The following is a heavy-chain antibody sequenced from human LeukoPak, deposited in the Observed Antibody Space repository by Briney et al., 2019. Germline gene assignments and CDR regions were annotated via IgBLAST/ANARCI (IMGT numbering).Heavy chain of an antibody. CDR1: GGSISSGSYH. CDR3: ARGNSLVVAGTSGFDY. D-gene: IGHD2-15*01. V-gene: IGHV4-61*02. CDR2: IYTSGST. J-gene: IGHJ4*02. Sequence: SETLSLTCTVSGGSISSGSYHWSWIRQPAGKGLEWIGRIYTSGSTNYNPSLKSRVTISVDTSKNQFSLKLGSVTAADTAVYFCARGNSLVVAGTSGFDYWGQGTLVTVSS.